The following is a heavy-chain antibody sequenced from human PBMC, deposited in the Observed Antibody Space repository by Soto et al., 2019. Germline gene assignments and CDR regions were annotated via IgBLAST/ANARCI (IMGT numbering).Heavy chain of an antibody. D-gene: IGHD5-12*01. CDR1: GGTFSSYT. CDR2: IIPILGIA. J-gene: IGHJ5*02. V-gene: IGHV1-69*04. CDR3: AREGSSGYDSSWFDP. Sequence: ASVKVSCKASGGTFSSYTISWVRQAPGQGLEWMGRIIPILGIANYAQKFQGRVTIIADKSTSTAYMELSSLRSEDTAVYYCAREGSSGYDSSWFDPWGQGTLVTVSS.